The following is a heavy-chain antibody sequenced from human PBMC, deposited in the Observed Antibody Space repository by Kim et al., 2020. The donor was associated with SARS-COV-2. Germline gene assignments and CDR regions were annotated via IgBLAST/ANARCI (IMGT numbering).Heavy chain of an antibody. Sequence: GGSLRLSCAASGFTFSSYGMHWVRQAPGKGLEWVAVIWYDGSNKYYADSVKGRFTISRDNSKNTLYLQMNSLRAEDTAVYYCAREDYYGSGSANFDYWGQGTLVTVSS. D-gene: IGHD3-10*01. V-gene: IGHV3-33*01. J-gene: IGHJ4*02. CDR3: AREDYYGSGSANFDY. CDR1: GFTFSSYG. CDR2: IWYDGSNK.